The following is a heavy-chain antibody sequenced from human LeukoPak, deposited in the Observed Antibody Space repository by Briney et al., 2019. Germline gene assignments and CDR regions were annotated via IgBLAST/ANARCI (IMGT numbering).Heavy chain of an antibody. Sequence: ASVKVSCKASGYTFTSYGISWVRQAPGQGLEWMGWISAYNGNTNYAQKLQGRVTMTTDTSTSTAYMELRSLRSDDTAVYYCARSAEYSSGWYASPPYGMDVWGQGTTVTVSS. V-gene: IGHV1-18*01. D-gene: IGHD6-19*01. CDR2: ISAYNGNT. J-gene: IGHJ6*02. CDR3: ARSAEYSSGWYASPPYGMDV. CDR1: GYTFTSYG.